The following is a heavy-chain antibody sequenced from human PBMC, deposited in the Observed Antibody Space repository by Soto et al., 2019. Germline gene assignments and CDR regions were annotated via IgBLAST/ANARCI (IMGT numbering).Heavy chain of an antibody. D-gene: IGHD2-2*01. CDR1: DFSCSNQN. CDR3: ARILLGYCSSTSCPWFDY. CDR2: ISSSSSYI. J-gene: IGHJ4*02. Sequence: APLILSCNASDFSCSNQNMKGVPRGAEQGLEWVSSISSSSSYIYYADSVKGRFTISRDNTKNFLYLQMNSLRAEDTALYYCARILLGYCSSTSCPWFDYWGQGTLFTVSS. V-gene: IGHV3-21*01.